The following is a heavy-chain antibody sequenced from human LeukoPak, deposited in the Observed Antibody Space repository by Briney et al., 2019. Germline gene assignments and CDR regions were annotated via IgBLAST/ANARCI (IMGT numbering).Heavy chain of an antibody. V-gene: IGHV4-59*11. J-gene: IGHJ4*02. CDR3: ARDIGSGSFDY. Sequence: PSETLSLTCTVSGGSISSHYWSWIRQPPGKGLEWIGYIYYSGSTNYNPSLRSRVTISVDTSKNQFSLKLSSVTAADTAVYYCARDIGSGSFDYWGQGTLVTVSS. D-gene: IGHD3-10*01. CDR2: IYYSGST. CDR1: GGSISSHY.